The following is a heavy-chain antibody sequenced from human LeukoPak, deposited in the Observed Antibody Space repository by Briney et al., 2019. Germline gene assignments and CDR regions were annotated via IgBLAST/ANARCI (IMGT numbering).Heavy chain of an antibody. CDR1: GGTFSSYA. CDR2: INPNSGGT. J-gene: IGHJ4*02. D-gene: IGHD5-18*01. V-gene: IGHV1-2*06. Sequence: ASVKVSCKASGGTFSSYAISWVRQAPEQGLEWMGRINPNSGGTNYAQKFQGRVTMTRDTSISTAYMELSRLRSDDTAVYYCARVYTAMELFDYWGQGTLVTVSS. CDR3: ARVYTAMELFDY.